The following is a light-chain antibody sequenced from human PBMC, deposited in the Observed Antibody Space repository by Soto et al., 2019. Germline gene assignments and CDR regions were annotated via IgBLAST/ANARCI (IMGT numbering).Light chain of an antibody. Sequence: EIVMTQSPATLSVSPGERATLSCRASQSVSTYLAWYQQRPGQAPRLLIYEASNRVSGIPARFSGSGSGTDFTLTISSLQPEDFATYYCQQSYIAPLTFGGGTKV. CDR3: QQSYIAPLT. CDR1: QSVSTY. J-gene: IGKJ4*01. V-gene: IGKV3-11*01. CDR2: EAS.